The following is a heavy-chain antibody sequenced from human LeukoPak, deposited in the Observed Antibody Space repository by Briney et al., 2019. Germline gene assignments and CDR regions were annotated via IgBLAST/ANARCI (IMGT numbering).Heavy chain of an antibody. D-gene: IGHD3-22*01. V-gene: IGHV1-18*01. CDR1: GYTFTSYG. CDR3: ARVLYYYDSSGSPVGY. J-gene: IGHJ4*02. CDR2: ISAYNGNT. Sequence: GASVKVSCKASGYTFTSYGISWVRQAPGQGLEWMGWISAYNGNTNYAQKLQGRVTMTTDTSTSTAYMELRSLRSDDTAVYYCARVLYYYDSSGSPVGYWGQGTLVTVSS.